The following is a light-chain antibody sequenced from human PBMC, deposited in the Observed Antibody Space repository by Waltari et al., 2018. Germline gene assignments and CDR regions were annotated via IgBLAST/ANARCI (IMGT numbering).Light chain of an antibody. CDR3: LSYTTRISFV. CDR1: SNDIGNSNH. Sequence: QPALTQPASVSGSPGQSITISCTGSSNDIGNSNHVCWYQHHPGKAPRLIISEVPERPSGGSHRFSGSKSGNTASLTISGLQAEDEADYYCLSYTTRISFVFGGGTKLSVL. J-gene: IGLJ2*01. CDR2: EVP. V-gene: IGLV2-23*02.